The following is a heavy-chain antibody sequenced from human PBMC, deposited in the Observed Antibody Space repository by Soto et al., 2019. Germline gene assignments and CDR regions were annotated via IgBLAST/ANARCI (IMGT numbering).Heavy chain of an antibody. CDR3: ARALRYGTGTTRGVYYYYYYGMDV. D-gene: IGHD1-7*01. J-gene: IGHJ6*02. CDR1: GYTFTGYY. Sequence: GASVKVSCKASGYTFTGYYMHWVRQAPGQGLEWMGWINPNSGGTNYAQKFQGWVTMTRDTSISTAYMELSRLRSDDTAVYYCARALRYGTGTTRGVYYYYYYGMDVWGQGTTVTVSS. CDR2: INPNSGGT. V-gene: IGHV1-2*04.